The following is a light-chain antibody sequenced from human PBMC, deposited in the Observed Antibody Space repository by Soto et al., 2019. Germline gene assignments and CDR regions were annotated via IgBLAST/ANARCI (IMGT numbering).Light chain of an antibody. CDR2: GAS. Sequence: EVVMTQSPATVSVSPGEGVTLSCRASQTISNDLAWYQQKPGQAPRLLIYGASTRATGVPARFSGGGSGTEFTLTISSLQSEDFVFYQRQQNTKLPPITFGGGPNVDIK. CDR3: QQNTKLPPIT. J-gene: IGKJ4*01. CDR1: QTISND. V-gene: IGKV3-15*01.